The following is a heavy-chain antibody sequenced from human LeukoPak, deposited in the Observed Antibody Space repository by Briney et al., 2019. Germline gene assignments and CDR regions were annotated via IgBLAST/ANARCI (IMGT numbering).Heavy chain of an antibody. V-gene: IGHV4-38-2*02. Sequence: SETLSLTCTVSGYSISTGYYWDWIRQPPGKGLEWIGTFYHGGSTYYNPSLKSRVTISVDTSKNQFSLNLTSVTAADTAVYNCASTMVRGVNYYYYYYMDVWGKGTTVTISS. CDR2: FYHGGST. D-gene: IGHD3-10*01. CDR3: ASTMVRGVNYYYYYYMDV. CDR1: GYSISTGYY. J-gene: IGHJ6*03.